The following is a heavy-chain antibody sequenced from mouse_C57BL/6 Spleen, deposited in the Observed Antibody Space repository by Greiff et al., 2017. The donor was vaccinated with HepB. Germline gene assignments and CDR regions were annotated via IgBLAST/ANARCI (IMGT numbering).Heavy chain of an antibody. Sequence: EVKLQESGPGLVKPSQSLSLTCSVTGYSITSGYYWNWIRQFPGNKLEWMGYISYDGSNNYNPSLKKRISITRDTSKNQFFLKLKSVTTEDTATYYCARGESTHCYFDVWGTGTTVTVSS. CDR2: ISYDGSN. V-gene: IGHV3-6*01. J-gene: IGHJ1*03. CDR1: GYSITSGYY. CDR3: ARGESTHCYFDV. D-gene: IGHD5-1*01.